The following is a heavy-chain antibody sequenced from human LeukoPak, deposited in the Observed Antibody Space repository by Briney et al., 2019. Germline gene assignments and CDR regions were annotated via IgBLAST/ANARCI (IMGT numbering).Heavy chain of an antibody. CDR1: GFTFDDYA. CDR2: ISWNSGSI. D-gene: IGHD6-13*01. CDR3: AKDIAAAGYNGFDP. J-gene: IGHJ5*02. Sequence: GGSLRLSCAASGFTFDDYAMHWVRQAPGKGLEWVSGISWNSGSIGYADSVKGRFTISRGNAKNSLYLQMNSLRAEDTALYYCAKDIAAAGYNGFDPWGQGTLVTVSS. V-gene: IGHV3-9*01.